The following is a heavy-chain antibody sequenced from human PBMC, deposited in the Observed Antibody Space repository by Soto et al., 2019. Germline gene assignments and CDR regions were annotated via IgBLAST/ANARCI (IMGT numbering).Heavy chain of an antibody. CDR3: AREYYGSGGGNWFDP. CDR2: IYTSGST. J-gene: IGHJ5*02. D-gene: IGHD3-10*01. Sequence: SETLSRTCTVSGGSISSYYWSWIRQPAGKGLGWIGRIYTSGSTNYNPSLKSRVTMSVDTSKNQFSLKLSSVTAADTAVYYCAREYYGSGGGNWFDPWGQGTLVTVSS. CDR1: GGSISSYY. V-gene: IGHV4-4*07.